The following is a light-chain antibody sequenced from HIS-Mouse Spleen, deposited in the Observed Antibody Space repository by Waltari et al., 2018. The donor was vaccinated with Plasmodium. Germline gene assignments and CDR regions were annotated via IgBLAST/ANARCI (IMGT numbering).Light chain of an antibody. CDR1: NIGSKN. CDR2: RDS. V-gene: IGLV3-9*01. Sequence: SYDLTQPLSVSVALGQTARITCGGNNIGSKNVHWYQQKPGKAPVFVIYRDSNRTSGILERFSGSNSGNTATLTISRAQAGDEADYYCQVWDSSTSNVVFGGGTKLTVL. J-gene: IGLJ2*01. CDR3: QVWDSSTSNVV.